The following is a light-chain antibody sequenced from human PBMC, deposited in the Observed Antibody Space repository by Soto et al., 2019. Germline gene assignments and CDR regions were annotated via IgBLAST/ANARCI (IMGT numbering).Light chain of an antibody. CDR3: SSFTSSNTYV. CDR1: TSDIGAYNR. V-gene: IGLV2-18*02. CDR2: DVN. Sequence: QSVLTQPPSVSGSPGQSFAISCTGTTSDIGAYNRVSWYQQPPGTAPKLMIYDVNNRPSGVPDRFSGSKSGNTASLTISGLQADDEADYYCSSFTSSNTYVFGTGTKVTVL. J-gene: IGLJ1*01.